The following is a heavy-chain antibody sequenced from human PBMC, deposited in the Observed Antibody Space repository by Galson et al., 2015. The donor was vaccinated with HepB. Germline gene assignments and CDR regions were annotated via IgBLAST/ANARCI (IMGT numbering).Heavy chain of an antibody. J-gene: IGHJ4*02. CDR3: ARTGRFLEWSKVGVDY. CDR1: GGSFSGYY. CDR2: INHSGST. V-gene: IGHV4-34*01. Sequence: TLSLTCAVYGGSFSGYYWSWIRQPPGKGLEWIGEINHSGSTNYNPSLKSRVTISVDTSKNQFSLKLSSVTAADTAVYYCARTGRFLEWSKVGVDYWGQGTLVTVSS. D-gene: IGHD3-3*01.